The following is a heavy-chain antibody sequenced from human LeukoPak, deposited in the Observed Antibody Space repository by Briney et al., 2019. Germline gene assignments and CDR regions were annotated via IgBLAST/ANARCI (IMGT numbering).Heavy chain of an antibody. J-gene: IGHJ3*02. CDR3: ARGGSHTAFDI. Sequence: SETLSLTCTVSGGSISSYYWSLIRQPPGKGLEWIGYIYYSGSTNYNPSLKSRVTISVDTSKNQFSLKLSSVTAADTAVYYCARGGSHTAFDIWGQGTMVTVSS. CDR2: IYYSGST. V-gene: IGHV4-59*01. D-gene: IGHD3-10*01. CDR1: GGSISSYY.